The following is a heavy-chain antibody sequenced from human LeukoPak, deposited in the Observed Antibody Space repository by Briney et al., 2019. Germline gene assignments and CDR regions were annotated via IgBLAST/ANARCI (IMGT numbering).Heavy chain of an antibody. V-gene: IGHV4-39*01. CDR3: ASLIRAGTFYYYMDV. CDR1: GDSVSNVSYY. J-gene: IGHJ6*03. Sequence: PSQTLSLTCTVSGDSVSNVSYYWAWIRQPPRKGLEWIANVYYTGSTYYIPSLKSRVAMSVDVSKNQFSLTLSSVTAADMGVYFCASLIRAGTFYYYMDVWGRGTTVTVSS. D-gene: IGHD2-21*01. CDR2: VYYTGST.